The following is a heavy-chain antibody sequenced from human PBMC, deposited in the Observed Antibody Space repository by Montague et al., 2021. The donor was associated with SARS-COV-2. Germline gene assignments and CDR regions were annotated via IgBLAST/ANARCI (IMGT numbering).Heavy chain of an antibody. CDR3: ARDREITMVRGAPLYGMDV. CDR1: GFTFSSYA. D-gene: IGHD3-10*01. CDR2: ISYDGSNK. V-gene: IGHV3-30-3*01. Sequence: SLRLSCAASGFTFSSYAMHWVRQAPGKGLEWVAVISYDGSNKYCADSVKGRFTISRDNSKNTLYLQMNSLRAEDTAVYYCARDREITMVRGAPLYGMDVWGQGTTVTVSS. J-gene: IGHJ6*02.